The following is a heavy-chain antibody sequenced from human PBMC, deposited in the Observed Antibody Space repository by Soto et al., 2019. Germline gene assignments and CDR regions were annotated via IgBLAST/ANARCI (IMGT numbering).Heavy chain of an antibody. CDR1: GGSVSSGSYY. CDR3: ARGRRFKATVTTDYYYGMDV. J-gene: IGHJ6*02. D-gene: IGHD4-17*01. V-gene: IGHV4-61*01. CDR2: IYYSGST. Sequence: SETLSLTCTVSGGSVSSGSYYWSWIRQPPGKGLEWIGYIYYSGSTNYNPSLKSRVTISVDTSKDQFSLKLSSVTAADTAVYYCARGRRFKATVTTDYYYGMDVWGQGTTVTVSS.